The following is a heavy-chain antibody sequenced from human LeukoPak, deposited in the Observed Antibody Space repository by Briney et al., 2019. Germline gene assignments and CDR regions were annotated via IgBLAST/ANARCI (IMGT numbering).Heavy chain of an antibody. CDR1: GFSISTYA. V-gene: IGHV3-23*01. Sequence: GGSLRLSCSASGFSISTYAMSWVRRAPGKGLEWVSTISGSGGSTYYADSVKGRFTLSRDNSKNTLYLQMNSLRAEGTAIYYCANGGDSGGYYVAHFDYWGQGTLVTVSS. D-gene: IGHD3-22*01. CDR3: ANGGDSGGYYVAHFDY. J-gene: IGHJ4*02. CDR2: ISGSGGST.